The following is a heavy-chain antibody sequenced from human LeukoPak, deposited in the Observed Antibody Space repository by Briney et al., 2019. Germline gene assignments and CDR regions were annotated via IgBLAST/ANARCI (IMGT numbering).Heavy chain of an antibody. J-gene: IGHJ4*02. Sequence: SGGSLRLSCAAPGCTFSSYTMNWVRQSPGKGLEWVSSISGSSTYIYYADSVKGRFTISRDYAKKSLYLQMNSLRAEDTAVYYCASRTYSSGWYIYWGQGSLVTVSS. V-gene: IGHV3-21*01. CDR1: GCTFSSYT. D-gene: IGHD6-19*01. CDR2: ISGSSTYI. CDR3: ASRTYSSGWYIY.